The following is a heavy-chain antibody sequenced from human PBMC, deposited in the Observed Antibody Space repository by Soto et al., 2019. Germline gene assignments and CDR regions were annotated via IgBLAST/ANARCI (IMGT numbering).Heavy chain of an antibody. CDR1: GGSFRGYY. CDR3: ARGLNYGSGSPVYFDY. V-gene: IGHV4-34*01. J-gene: IGHJ4*02. Sequence: XXTLSLPFAVYGGSFRGYYWRWILQPPGKGLEWIGEINHSGSTNYNPSLKSRVTISVDTSKNQFSLKLSSVTAADTAVYYCARGLNYGSGSPVYFDYWGQGTLVTVSS. D-gene: IGHD3-10*01. CDR2: INHSGST.